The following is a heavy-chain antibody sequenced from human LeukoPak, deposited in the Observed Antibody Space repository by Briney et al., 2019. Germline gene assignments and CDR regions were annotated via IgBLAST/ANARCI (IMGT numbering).Heavy chain of an antibody. CDR3: AREGLNMVRGVIPKEAWGWFDP. Sequence: SQTLSLTCTVSGGSISSGSYYWNWIRQPAGKGLEWIGRIYSSGSTNYNPSLKSRVTISVDTSKNQFSLKLSSVTAADTAVYYCAREGLNMVRGVIPKEAWGWFDPWGQGTLVTVSS. CDR2: IYSSGST. D-gene: IGHD3-10*01. J-gene: IGHJ5*02. V-gene: IGHV4-61*02. CDR1: GGSISSGSYY.